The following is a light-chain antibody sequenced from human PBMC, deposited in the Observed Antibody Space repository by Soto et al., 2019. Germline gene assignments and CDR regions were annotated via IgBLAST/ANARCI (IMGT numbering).Light chain of an antibody. Sequence: IVMTPSPGSLSVSPGDRLALSCRASQNRNTSFAWYRHKPGQAPRLLIYGASNRATGIPDRFSGSGSGTEFTLTISSLQSEDFAVYYCQQYDNSRPITFGGGTKVDIK. V-gene: IGKV3D-15*01. CDR1: QNRNTS. CDR2: GAS. CDR3: QQYDNSRPIT. J-gene: IGKJ4*01.